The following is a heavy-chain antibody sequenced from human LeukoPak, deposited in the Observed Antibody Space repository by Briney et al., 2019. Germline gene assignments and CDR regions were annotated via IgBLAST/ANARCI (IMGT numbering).Heavy chain of an antibody. J-gene: IGHJ1*01. D-gene: IGHD6-25*01. CDR3: AKAAASQH. Sequence: SVKVSCKASGGTFSSYAISWVRQAPGQGLGWMGRIVPILGIANYAQKFQGRVTITADKSTSTAYMELSSLRSEDTAVYYCAKAAASQHWGQGTLVTVSS. CDR1: GGTFSSYA. V-gene: IGHV1-69*04. CDR2: IVPILGIA.